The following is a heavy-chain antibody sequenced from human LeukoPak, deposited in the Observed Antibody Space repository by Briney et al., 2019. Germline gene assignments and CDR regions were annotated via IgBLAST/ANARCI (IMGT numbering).Heavy chain of an antibody. J-gene: IGHJ4*02. Sequence: PGGSLRLSCAVSGFNFRDHWMDWVRQAPGKGLEWVGHIKTDGSETYYVDSLKGRFSISRDNTKNALYLQMNSLRVEDTAVYYCAKNNGWFHLAQWGQGTLVTVSS. CDR1: GFNFRDHW. D-gene: IGHD6-19*01. CDR2: IKTDGSET. V-gene: IGHV3-7*03. CDR3: AKNNGWFHLAQ.